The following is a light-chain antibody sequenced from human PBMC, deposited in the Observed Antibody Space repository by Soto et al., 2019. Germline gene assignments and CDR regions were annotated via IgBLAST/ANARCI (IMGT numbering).Light chain of an antibody. J-gene: IGKJ2*01. CDR2: GAS. CDR1: QSVSSSY. Sequence: EIVLTQSPGTLSLSLGEKATLSCRASQSVSSSYLAWYQQKTGQAPRLLIYGASNRATGIPDRFSGSGSGTDFTLSISRLEPEDFAVYYCQQYGSSPRGTFGQGTKLEIK. CDR3: QQYGSSPRGT. V-gene: IGKV3-20*01.